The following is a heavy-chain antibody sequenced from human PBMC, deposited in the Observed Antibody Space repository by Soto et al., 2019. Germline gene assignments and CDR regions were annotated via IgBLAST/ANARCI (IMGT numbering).Heavy chain of an antibody. D-gene: IGHD6-19*01. CDR3: ARVSGWYHLDY. Sequence: ASVKVSCKASGYTFTTYAMHWVRQAPGQRLEWMGWINGGNCNTKYSQKFQGRVTITRDTSASTAYMELSSLRSEDTAVYYCARVSGWYHLDYWGQGTLVTVSS. J-gene: IGHJ4*02. CDR1: GYTFTTYA. CDR2: INGGNCNT. V-gene: IGHV1-3*01.